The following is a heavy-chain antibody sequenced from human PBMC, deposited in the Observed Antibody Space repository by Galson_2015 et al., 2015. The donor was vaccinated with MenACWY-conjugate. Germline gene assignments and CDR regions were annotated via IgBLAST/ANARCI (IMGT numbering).Heavy chain of an antibody. CDR1: GITFSSNA. J-gene: IGHJ6*02. V-gene: IGHV3-23*01. D-gene: IGHD2-2*01. CDR2: IGTGGGT. CDR3: VKFKYSTSWSNTHGMDV. Sequence: LRLSCAASGITFSSNAMNWVRQAPGKGLEWVSGIGTGGGTYYADSVKGRFTISRDNSKNMVYLQMNSLRAEDTAIYYCVKFKYSTSWSNTHGMDVWGQGTTVTVSS.